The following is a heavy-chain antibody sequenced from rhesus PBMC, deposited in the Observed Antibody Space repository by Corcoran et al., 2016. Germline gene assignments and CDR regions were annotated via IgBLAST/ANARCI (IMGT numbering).Heavy chain of an antibody. CDR1: GASISDLSY. CDR3: AREVVVSATLSFDY. Sequence: QVQLQESVPALVNPSETLSLTCSVSGASISDLSYWIWLRPPPGTGLEWIGYIYGSGGSTYYNPSLKSRVTISTDTSKNQFSLKLSSVTAADTAVYYCAREVVVSATLSFDYWGQGVLVTVSS. D-gene: IGHD2-39*02. V-gene: IGHV4-106*01. CDR2: IYGSGGST. J-gene: IGHJ4*01.